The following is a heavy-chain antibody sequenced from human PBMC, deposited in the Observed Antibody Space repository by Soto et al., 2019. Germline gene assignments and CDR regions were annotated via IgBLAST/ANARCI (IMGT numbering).Heavy chain of an antibody. D-gene: IGHD4-17*01. J-gene: IGHJ3*02. CDR2: IYSGGST. CDR3: ARLTTDDAFDI. Sequence: GGSLRLSCAASGFTVSSNYMSWVRQAPGKGLEWVSVIYSGGSTYYADSVKGRFTISRDNSKNTLYLQMNSLRAEDTAVYYCARLTTDDAFDIWGQGTMVTVSS. V-gene: IGHV3-53*01. CDR1: GFTVSSNY.